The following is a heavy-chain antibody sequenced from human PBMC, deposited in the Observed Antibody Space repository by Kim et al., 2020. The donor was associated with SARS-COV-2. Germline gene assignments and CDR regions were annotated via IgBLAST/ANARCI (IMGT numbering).Heavy chain of an antibody. Sequence: SVKVSCKASGGTFSSYAISWVRQAPGQGLEWMGGIIPIFGTANYAQKFQGRVTITADESTSTAYMELSSLRSEDTAVYYCAREPPDCSGGSCYSAHFDYWGQGTLVTVSS. CDR1: GGTFSSYA. J-gene: IGHJ4*02. D-gene: IGHD2-15*01. CDR2: IIPIFGTA. V-gene: IGHV1-69*13. CDR3: AREPPDCSGGSCYSAHFDY.